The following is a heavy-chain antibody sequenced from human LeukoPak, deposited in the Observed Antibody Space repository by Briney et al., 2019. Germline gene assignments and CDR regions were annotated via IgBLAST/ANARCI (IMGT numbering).Heavy chain of an antibody. CDR3: ARTLDFWSGYDYYYMDV. Sequence: SETLSLTCTVSGGSISSYYWSWIRQPAGKGLEWIGSIYTSGSTNYNPSLKSRVTISVDKSKNQFSLKLSSVTAADTAVYYCARTLDFWSGYDYYYMDVWGKGTTVTVSS. J-gene: IGHJ6*03. CDR2: IYTSGST. D-gene: IGHD3-3*01. V-gene: IGHV4-4*07. CDR1: GGSISSYY.